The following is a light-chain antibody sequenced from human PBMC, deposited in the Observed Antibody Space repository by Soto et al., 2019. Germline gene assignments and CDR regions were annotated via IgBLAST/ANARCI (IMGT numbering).Light chain of an antibody. V-gene: IGKV1-13*02. Sequence: AIPLTQSPSSLSASVGDRVTITCRASQGIGSNLAWYHQKPGKPPKLLIYDASSLESGVPSRFSGSAFGTDFTLTISSLQPEDFATYYCQQFSFLPVSFGGGTRVEI. CDR2: DAS. J-gene: IGKJ4*01. CDR3: QQFSFLPVS. CDR1: QGIGSN.